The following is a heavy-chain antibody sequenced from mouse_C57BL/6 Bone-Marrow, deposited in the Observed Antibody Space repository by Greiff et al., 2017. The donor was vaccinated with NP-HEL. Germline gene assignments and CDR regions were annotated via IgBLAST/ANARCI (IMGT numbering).Heavy chain of an antibody. Sequence: EVKLVESGGGLVKPGGSLKLSCAASGFTFTDYGMHWVRQAPEKGLEWVAYISSASSTTYYADTVKGRFTISRDNAKNTLFLQMTSLRSEDTAMYYCAIYGNYDWFAYWGQGTLVTVSA. D-gene: IGHD2-1*01. CDR2: ISSASSTT. CDR3: AIYGNYDWFAY. CDR1: GFTFTDYG. V-gene: IGHV5-17*01. J-gene: IGHJ3*01.